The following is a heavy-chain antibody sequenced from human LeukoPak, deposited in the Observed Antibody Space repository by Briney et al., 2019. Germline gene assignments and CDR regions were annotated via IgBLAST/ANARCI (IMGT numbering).Heavy chain of an antibody. Sequence: ASVKVSCKVSGYTLTELSMHWVRQAPGKGLEWMGGFDPEDGETIYAQKFQGRVTITEDTSTDTAYMELSSLRSEDTAVYYCASRGDYYDSSGYSGGFDYWGQGTLVTVSS. CDR3: ASRGDYYDSSGYSGGFDY. V-gene: IGHV1-24*01. J-gene: IGHJ4*02. CDR2: FDPEDGET. D-gene: IGHD3-22*01. CDR1: GYTLTELS.